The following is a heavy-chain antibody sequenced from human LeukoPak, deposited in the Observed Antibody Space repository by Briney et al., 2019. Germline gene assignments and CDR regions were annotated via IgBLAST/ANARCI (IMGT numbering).Heavy chain of an antibody. CDR1: GFTVSNNF. CDR2: IYSSGST. V-gene: IGHV3-66*03. D-gene: IGHD6-13*01. CDR3: AKEYSDRPDFFDY. Sequence: GGSLRLSCAASGFTVSNNFLGWVRQAPGKGLDWVSIIYSSGSTYYADSVKGRFTISRDNSKNTVYLQMNSLRVEDTAVYYCAKEYSDRPDFFDYWGQGTLVTVSS. J-gene: IGHJ4*02.